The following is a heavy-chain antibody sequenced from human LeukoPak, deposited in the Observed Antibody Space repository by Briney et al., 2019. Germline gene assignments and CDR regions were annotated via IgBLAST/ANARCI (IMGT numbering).Heavy chain of an antibody. Sequence: GGSLRLSXAASEFTFSSYAMSWVCQAPGKGLEWVSASSDSGGSTYYADSVKGRFTVSRDNSKNTMYLQMNSLRAEDTAVYYCAKDRRPCSSSSCYYRFDYWGQGTLVTVSS. CDR2: SSDSGGST. CDR3: AKDRRPCSSSSCYYRFDY. V-gene: IGHV3-23*01. CDR1: EFTFSSYA. J-gene: IGHJ4*02. D-gene: IGHD2-2*01.